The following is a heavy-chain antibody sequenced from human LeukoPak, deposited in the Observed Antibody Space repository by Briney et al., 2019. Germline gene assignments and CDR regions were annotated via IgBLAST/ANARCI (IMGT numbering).Heavy chain of an antibody. CDR3: AKGNYYDSSGYYVGLYYFDY. Sequence: GGSLRLSCAAPGFTFSSYGMHWVRQAPGKGLEWVAVIWYDGSNKYYADSVKGRFTISRDNSKNTLYLQMNSLRAEDTAVYFCAKGNYYDSSGYYVGLYYFDYWGQGTLVTVSS. V-gene: IGHV3-33*03. D-gene: IGHD3-22*01. CDR1: GFTFSSYG. J-gene: IGHJ4*02. CDR2: IWYDGSNK.